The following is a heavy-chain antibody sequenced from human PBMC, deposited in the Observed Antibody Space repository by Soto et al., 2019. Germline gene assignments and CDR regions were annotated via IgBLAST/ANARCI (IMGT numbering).Heavy chain of an antibody. CDR2: IYHNGDT. J-gene: IGHJ3*02. CDR1: GGSISSGDYY. V-gene: IGHV4-30-4*01. Sequence: QVHLGESGPGLVSPSQTLSLTCIVSGGSISSGDYYWSWIRQSPGKDLHWIGYIYHNGDTCYNPSLESRLTNSALTSKNQFSLKLRSVSAADTAGYYCAISHYRLGAFENWGLGTMVTVSS. CDR3: AISHYRLGAFEN. D-gene: IGHD3-10*01.